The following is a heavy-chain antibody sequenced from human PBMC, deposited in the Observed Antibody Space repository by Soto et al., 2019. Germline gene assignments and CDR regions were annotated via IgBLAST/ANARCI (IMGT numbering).Heavy chain of an antibody. Sequence: SVKVSCKASGGTFSSYAISWVRQAPGQGLEWMGGIIPIFGTANYAQKFQGRVTITADESTSTAYMELSSLRSEDTAVYYCARVRDPFDILTGYYTPSSGMDVWGQGTTVTVSS. CDR2: IIPIFGTA. CDR1: GGTFSSYA. D-gene: IGHD3-9*01. J-gene: IGHJ6*02. CDR3: ARVRDPFDILTGYYTPSSGMDV. V-gene: IGHV1-69*13.